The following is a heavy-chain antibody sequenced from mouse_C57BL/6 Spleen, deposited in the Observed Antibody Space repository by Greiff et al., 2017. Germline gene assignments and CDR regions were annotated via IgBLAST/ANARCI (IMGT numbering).Heavy chain of an antibody. CDR1: GYTFTSYG. V-gene: IGHV1-81*01. CDR3: AEGRDSNSCAY. Sequence: VQLQQSGAELARPGASVKLSCKASGYTFTSYGISWVKQRPGQGLEWIGEIYPRSGNTYYNEKFKGKDTLTADTSSSTAYMELRSLTAEDSAVYLGAEGRDSNSCAYWGQGTTLTVST. D-gene: IGHD2-5*01. J-gene: IGHJ2*01. CDR2: IYPRSGNT.